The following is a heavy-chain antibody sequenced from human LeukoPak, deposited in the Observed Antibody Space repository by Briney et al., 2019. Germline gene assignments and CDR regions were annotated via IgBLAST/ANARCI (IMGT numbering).Heavy chain of an antibody. CDR3: ARGELVGVGVISVGWFDP. J-gene: IGHJ5*02. V-gene: IGHV1-46*01. D-gene: IGHD3-10*01. Sequence: ASVKVSCKASGYTFTSYYMHWVRQAPGQGLEWMGIINPSGGSTSYAQKFQGRVTMTRDTSTSTVYMELSSLRSEDTAVYYCARGELVGVGVISVGWFDPWGQGTLVTVSS. CDR2: INPSGGST. CDR1: GYTFTSYY.